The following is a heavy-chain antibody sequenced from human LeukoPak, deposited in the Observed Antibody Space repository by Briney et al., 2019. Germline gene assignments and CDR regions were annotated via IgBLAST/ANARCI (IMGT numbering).Heavy chain of an antibody. CDR2: IQSDGSKT. CDR1: GFSLSNYG. Sequence: GGSLRLSCAASGFSLSNYGMHWVRQAPGKGLEWVALIQSDGSKTYSADSVKGRFTISRDNPRNTLYLQMNRLRPEDTAVYYCAKRYCKSATCRSDMDAWGQGTTVTVSS. CDR3: AKRYCKSATCRSDMDA. V-gene: IGHV3-30*02. J-gene: IGHJ6*02. D-gene: IGHD2-15*01.